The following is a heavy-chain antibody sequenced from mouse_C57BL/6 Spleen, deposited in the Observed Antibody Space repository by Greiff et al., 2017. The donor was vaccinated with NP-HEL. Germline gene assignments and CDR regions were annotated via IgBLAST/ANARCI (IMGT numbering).Heavy chain of an antibody. CDR2: ISYSGST. J-gene: IGHJ4*01. V-gene: IGHV3-1*01. D-gene: IGHD1-1*01. CDR1: GYSITSGYD. Sequence: EVQLQQSGPGMVKPSQSLSLTCTVTGYSITSGYDWHWIRHFPGNKLEWMGYISYSGSTNYNPSLKSRISITHDTSKNHFFLKLNSVTTEDTATYYCASGYGRDAMDYWGQRTSVTVSS. CDR3: ASGYGRDAMDY.